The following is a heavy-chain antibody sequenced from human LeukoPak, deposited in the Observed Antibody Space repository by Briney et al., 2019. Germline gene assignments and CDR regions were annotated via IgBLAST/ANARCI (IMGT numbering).Heavy chain of an antibody. Sequence: PGGSLRLSCAASGFTFSSYWMHWVRQAPGKGLVWVSRINSDGSSTSYADSVKGRFTISRDNAKNTLYLQMNSLGAEDTAVYYCARDRGLPHRHFDYWGQGTLVTVSS. D-gene: IGHD4-17*01. J-gene: IGHJ4*02. CDR2: INSDGSST. CDR3: ARDRGLPHRHFDY. CDR1: GFTFSSYW. V-gene: IGHV3-74*01.